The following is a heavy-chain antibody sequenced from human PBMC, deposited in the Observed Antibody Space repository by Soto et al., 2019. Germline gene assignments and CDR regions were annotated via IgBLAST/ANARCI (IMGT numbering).Heavy chain of an antibody. D-gene: IGHD2-2*01. CDR1: GGSISSGCYY. Sequence: PSETLSLTCTVSGGSISSGCYYWSWIRQHPGKGLEWIGYIYYSGSTYYNPSLKSRVTISVDTSKNQFSLKLSSVTAADTAVYYCARSLRAYCSSTSCPRGYFDYWGQGTLVTVSS. J-gene: IGHJ4*02. CDR2: IYYSGST. V-gene: IGHV4-31*03. CDR3: ARSLRAYCSSTSCPRGYFDY.